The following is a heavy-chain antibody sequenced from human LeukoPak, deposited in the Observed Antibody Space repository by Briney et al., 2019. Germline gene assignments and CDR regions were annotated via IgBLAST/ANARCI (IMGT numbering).Heavy chain of an antibody. Sequence: SETLSLTCTVSGGSISSGGYYWSWIRQHPGKGLEWIGYIYYSGSTYYNPPLKSRVTISVDTSKNQFSLKLSSVTAADTAVYYCARIVTESYYYDSSGYSYYFDYWGQGTLVTVSS. CDR2: IYYSGST. V-gene: IGHV4-31*03. J-gene: IGHJ4*02. CDR3: ARIVTESYYYDSSGYSYYFDY. CDR1: GGSISSGGYY. D-gene: IGHD3-22*01.